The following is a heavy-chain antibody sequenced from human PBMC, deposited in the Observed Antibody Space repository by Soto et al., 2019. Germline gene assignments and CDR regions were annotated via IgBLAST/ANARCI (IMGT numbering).Heavy chain of an antibody. V-gene: IGHV3-23*01. D-gene: IGHD2-15*01. CDR2: ISGSGGST. CDR3: ARGYCIGDTCYHIDY. Sequence: EVQLLDSGGGSVQPGGSLRLSCAASGFTFSSYVMRWVRQAPGKGLEWVSSISGSGGSTYYTDSVKGRFTISRDNSKNTVYLQMNSLRAEDTAVYFCARGYCIGDTCYHIDYWGQGTLVTVSS. J-gene: IGHJ4*02. CDR1: GFTFSSYV.